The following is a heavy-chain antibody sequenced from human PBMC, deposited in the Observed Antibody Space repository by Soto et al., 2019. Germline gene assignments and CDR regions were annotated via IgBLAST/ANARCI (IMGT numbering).Heavy chain of an antibody. CDR1: GLTLSNYG. V-gene: IGHV3-23*01. CDR2: ISGSGGSI. Sequence: EVQLLESGGGVVQPGGSLTLSCAVSGLTLSNYGMSWVRQAPGKGLEWVSTISGSGGSIHYTESVKGRFTIASDNSKNTRYLQRDSLRVEDTAVDYGAKECLRAVTSFYSYGLDIWGQGTTVTVS. J-gene: IGHJ6*02. CDR3: AKECLRAVTSFYSYGLDI. D-gene: IGHD4-17*01.